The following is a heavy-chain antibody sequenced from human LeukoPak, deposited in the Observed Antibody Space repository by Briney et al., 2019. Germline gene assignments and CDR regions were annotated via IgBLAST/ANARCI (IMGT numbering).Heavy chain of an antibody. CDR2: IYSGGST. CDR3: ARAGDSSGYYPYGVFDI. CDR1: GLTVSSNY. D-gene: IGHD3-22*01. J-gene: IGHJ3*02. Sequence: GGSLRLSCAASGLTVSSNYMSWVRQAPGKGLEWVSVIYSGGSTYYADSAKGRFTISRDNSKNTLYLQMNSLRAEDTAVYYCARAGDSSGYYPYGVFDIWGQGTMVTVSS. V-gene: IGHV3-53*01.